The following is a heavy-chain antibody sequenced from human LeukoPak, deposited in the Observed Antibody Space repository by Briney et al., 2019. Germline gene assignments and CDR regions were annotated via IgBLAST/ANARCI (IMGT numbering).Heavy chain of an antibody. J-gene: IGHJ3*02. D-gene: IGHD3-10*01. CDR3: ARPLLRDAFDI. CDR2: INPNSGGT. V-gene: IGHV1-2*02. CDR1: GYTFTSYD. Sequence: ASVKVSCKASGYTFTSYDINWVRQATGQGLEWMGWINPNSGGTNYAQKFQGRVTMTRDTSISTAYMELSRLRSDGTAVYYCARPLLRDAFDIWGQGTMVTVSS.